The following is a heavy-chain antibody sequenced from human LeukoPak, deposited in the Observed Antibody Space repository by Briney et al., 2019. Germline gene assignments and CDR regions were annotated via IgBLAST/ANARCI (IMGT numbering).Heavy chain of an antibody. J-gene: IGHJ5*02. D-gene: IGHD3-3*01. CDR1: GFTVSSNY. CDR3: VRDERGYYYH. CDR2: IYSGGST. Sequence: GGSLRLSCAASGFTVSSNYMSWVRQAPGKGLEWVSIIYSGGSTYYADSVKGRFTISRDNAKNTLYLQMNSLRAEDAAVYYCVRDERGYYYHWGQGTLVTVSS. V-gene: IGHV3-53*01.